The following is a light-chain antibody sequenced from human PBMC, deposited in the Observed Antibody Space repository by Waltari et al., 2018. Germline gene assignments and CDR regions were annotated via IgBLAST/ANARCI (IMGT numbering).Light chain of an antibody. CDR1: QSVLYSSNNKNY. Sequence: DIVMTQSPDSLAVSLGERVTINCKSSQSVLYSSNNKNYLAWYQQKPGQPPKLLIYWASTRESGVPDRFSGSGSGTDFTLTISSLQAEDVAVYYCQQYYSTPPFGQGTRLEIK. CDR2: WAS. J-gene: IGKJ5*01. V-gene: IGKV4-1*01. CDR3: QQYYSTPP.